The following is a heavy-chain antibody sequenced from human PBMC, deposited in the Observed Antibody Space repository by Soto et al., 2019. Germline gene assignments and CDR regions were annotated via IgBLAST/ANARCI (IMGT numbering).Heavy chain of an antibody. CDR2: IYYSEIT. V-gene: IGHV4-59*01. CDR3: AREVRPYYYDSSGXYDY. CDR1: GGSISSYY. D-gene: IGHD3-22*01. Sequence: SETLSLTCTVSGGSISSYYWSWIRQPPGKGLEWIGYIYYSEITNYNPSLKSRVTISVDTSKNQFSLKLSSVTAADTAVYYCAREVRPYYYDSSGXYDYWGQGPLVTVSS. J-gene: IGHJ4*02.